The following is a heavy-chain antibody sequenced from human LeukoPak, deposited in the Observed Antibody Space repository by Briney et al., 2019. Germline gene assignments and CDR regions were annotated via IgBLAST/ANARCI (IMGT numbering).Heavy chain of an antibody. CDR1: GFTFSSYY. CDR3: AKGTCRSNYFDY. CDR2: ISYCGSNK. D-gene: IGHD2-15*01. J-gene: IGHJ4*02. Sequence: GGSLRLSCAASGFTFSSYYMHWVRQAPGKGLEWVADISYCGSNKYYADFVKGRFTIYRDNSKNRLYLQINSRRTEDTAVYYCAKGTCRSNYFDYWGQKTLVTVSS. V-gene: IGHV3-30*13.